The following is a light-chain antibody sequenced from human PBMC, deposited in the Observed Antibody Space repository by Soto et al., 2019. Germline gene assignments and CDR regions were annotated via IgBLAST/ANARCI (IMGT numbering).Light chain of an antibody. Sequence: QSALTQPASVSGSPGQSITISCTGTSSDVGGYNYVSWYQQHPGKAPKLMISEVSNRPSGVSNRFSGSKSGNTASLTISGLQAEDEGDYFCCSYTTTSTWVFGGGTKLTVL. CDR3: CSYTTTSTWV. CDR2: EVS. CDR1: SSDVGGYNY. J-gene: IGLJ3*02. V-gene: IGLV2-14*01.